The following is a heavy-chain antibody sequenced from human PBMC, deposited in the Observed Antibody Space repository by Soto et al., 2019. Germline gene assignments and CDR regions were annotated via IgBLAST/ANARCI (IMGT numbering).Heavy chain of an antibody. D-gene: IGHD6-19*01. V-gene: IGHV3-48*03. CDR2: ISSSGSTI. CDR3: ARFAPSRGQWLARSYWYFDL. Sequence: EVQLVESGGGLVQPGGSLRLSCAASGFTFSSYEMNWVRQAPGKGLEWVSYISSSGSTIYYADSVKGRFTISRDNAKNSLYLQINSLRAEDTAVSYCARFAPSRGQWLARSYWYFDLWGRGTLVTVSS. CDR1: GFTFSSYE. J-gene: IGHJ2*01.